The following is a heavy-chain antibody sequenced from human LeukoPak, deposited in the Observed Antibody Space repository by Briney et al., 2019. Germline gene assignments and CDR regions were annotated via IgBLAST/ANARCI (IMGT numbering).Heavy chain of an antibody. V-gene: IGHV4-59*12. J-gene: IGHJ4*02. D-gene: IGHD6-19*01. CDR3: ARDIAVSGKLFDY. Sequence: SETLSLACTVSGGSISSYYWSWIRQPPGKGLEWIGSIYYSGSTYYNPSLKSRVTISVDTSKNQFSLKLSSVTAADTAVYYCARDIAVSGKLFDYWGQGTLVTVSS. CDR2: IYYSGST. CDR1: GGSISSYY.